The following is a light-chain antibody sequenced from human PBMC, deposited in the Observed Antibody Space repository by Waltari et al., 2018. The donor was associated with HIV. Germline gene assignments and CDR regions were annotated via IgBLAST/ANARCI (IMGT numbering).Light chain of an antibody. V-gene: IGLV2-11*01. CDR1: SSDVGGYNY. CDR2: DVS. CDR3: KSYAGSSNPYV. J-gene: IGLJ1*01. Sequence: QSALTQPRSVSGSPGQSVTISCTGTSSDVGGYNYVSWYQQHPGKAPKLMIFDVSKRPSGVPVRFSGSKSGTTAFLTVSGLQAEDEADYYCKSYAGSSNPYVFGTGTKVTVL.